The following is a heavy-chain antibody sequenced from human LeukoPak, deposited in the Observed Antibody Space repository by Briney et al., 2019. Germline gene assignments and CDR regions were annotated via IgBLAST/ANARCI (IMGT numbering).Heavy chain of an antibody. V-gene: IGHV1-18*01. CDR1: GYTFTSYG. D-gene: IGHD1-26*01. CDR3: ARAFRGWELPPDAFDI. CDR2: ISAYNGNT. J-gene: IGHJ3*02. Sequence: ASVKVSCKASGYTFTSYGISWVRQAPGQGLEWMGWISAYNGNTNYAQKLQGRVTMTTDTSTSTAYMELRSLRSDDTAVYYCARAFRGWELPPDAFDIWGQGTMVTVSS.